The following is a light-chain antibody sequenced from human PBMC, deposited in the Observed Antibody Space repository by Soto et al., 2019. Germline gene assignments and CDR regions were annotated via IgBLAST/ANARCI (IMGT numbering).Light chain of an antibody. CDR3: HQYGSSPRFT. CDR2: CAS. J-gene: IGKJ3*01. CDR1: QSVRSSY. Sequence: EIVLTQSPGTLSLSPGERATLACRASQSVRSSYLAWYQQKPGQAPRLLIYCASTRATGIPDRFSGSGSGTDFTLTISRLEPEDFAVYYCHQYGSSPRFTFGPGTKVDIK. V-gene: IGKV3-20*01.